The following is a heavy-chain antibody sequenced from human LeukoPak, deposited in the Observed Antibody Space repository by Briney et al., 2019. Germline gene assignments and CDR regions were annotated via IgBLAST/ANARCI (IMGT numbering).Heavy chain of an antibody. CDR3: ARLRYSDF. CDR1: GFTFSNYW. Sequence: GGSLRLSCAASGFTFSNYWMSWVRQAPGKGLEWVANIKEDGSEKNCPDSVKGRFTISRDNAKNSLYLQMNGLRAEDTAVYYCARLRYSDFWGQGTLVTVSS. V-gene: IGHV3-7*01. J-gene: IGHJ4*02. CDR2: IKEDGSEK. D-gene: IGHD3-9*01.